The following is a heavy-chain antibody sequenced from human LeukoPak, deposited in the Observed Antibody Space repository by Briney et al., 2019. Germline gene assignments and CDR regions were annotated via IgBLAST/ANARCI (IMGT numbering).Heavy chain of an antibody. J-gene: IGHJ4*02. CDR3: ARVGYSTFGSVADHFDY. CDR2: IYSGGST. D-gene: IGHD6-19*01. CDR1: GFTVSSNY. V-gene: IGHV3-53*01. Sequence: PGGSLRLSCAASGFTVSSNYMSWVRQAPEKGLEWVSVIYSGGSTYYADSVKGRFTISRDNSKNTLYLQMNSLRAEDTAVYYCARVGYSTFGSVADHFDYWGQGTLVTVSS.